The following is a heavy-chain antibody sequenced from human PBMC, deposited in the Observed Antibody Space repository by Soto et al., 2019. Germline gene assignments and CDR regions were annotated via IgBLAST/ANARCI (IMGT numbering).Heavy chain of an antibody. CDR1: GYTFTTFW. CDR3: ARLFCSTTTCDSWFDH. J-gene: IGHJ5*02. Sequence: GESLKISCTGFGYTFTTFWVTWVRQMPGKGLEWMGRIDPRDSYVNYSPSFQGHVTISVDKSISTAYLQWGSLKASDTAMYYCARLFCSTTTCDSWFDHWGQGTLVTVSS. CDR2: IDPRDSYV. D-gene: IGHD2-2*01. V-gene: IGHV5-10-1*01.